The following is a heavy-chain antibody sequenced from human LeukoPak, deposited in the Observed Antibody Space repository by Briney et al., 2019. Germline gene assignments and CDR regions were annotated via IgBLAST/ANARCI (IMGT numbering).Heavy chain of an antibody. CDR2: IYSGGST. D-gene: IGHD6-13*01. CDR1: GFTVSSNY. CDR3: ARDRGIAFYDY. J-gene: IGHJ4*02. V-gene: IGHV3-66*01. Sequence: GGSLRLSCAASGFTVSSNYMSWVRQALGKGLEWVSVIYSGGSTYYADSVKGRFTISRDNSKNTLYLQMNSLRAEDTAVYYCARDRGIAFYDYWGQGTLVTVSS.